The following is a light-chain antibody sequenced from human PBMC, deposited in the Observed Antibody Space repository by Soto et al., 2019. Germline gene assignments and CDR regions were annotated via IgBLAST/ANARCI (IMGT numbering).Light chain of an antibody. CDR3: QKYNSAPRT. Sequence: DIQMTQSPSSLSASVGDRVTITYRASQGISKYLAWYQQRPGKGPNLLIYAASTLQSGVPSRFSGSGSGTDFTLTISSLQPEDVATYYCQKYNSAPRTFGQGTKVEI. V-gene: IGKV1-27*01. CDR2: AAS. CDR1: QGISKY. J-gene: IGKJ1*01.